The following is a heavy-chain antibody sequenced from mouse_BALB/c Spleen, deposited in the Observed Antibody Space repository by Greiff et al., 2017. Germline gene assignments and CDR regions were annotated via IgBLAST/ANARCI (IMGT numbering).Heavy chain of an antibody. CDR1: GFTFSSFG. V-gene: IGHV5-17*02. D-gene: IGHD2-1*01. CDR3: ARADYGNYDGGAMDY. Sequence: EVMLVESGGGLVQPGGSRKLSCAASGFTFSSFGMHWVRQAPEKGLEWVAYISSGSSTIYYADTVKGRFTISRDNPKNTLFLQMTSLRSEDTAMYYCARADYGNYDGGAMDYWGQGTSVTVSS. CDR2: ISSGSSTI. J-gene: IGHJ4*01.